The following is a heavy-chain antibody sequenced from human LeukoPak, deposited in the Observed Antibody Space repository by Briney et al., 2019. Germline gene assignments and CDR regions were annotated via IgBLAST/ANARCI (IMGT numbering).Heavy chain of an antibody. Sequence: ASVKVSCKASGYTFTSYDINWVRQATGQGLEWMGWMNPNSGNTGYAQKFQGRVTITRNTSISTAYMELSSLRSEDTAVYYCARGGSDFWSGYPLYYYYYMDVWGKGTTVTVSS. D-gene: IGHD3-3*01. CDR1: GYTFTSYD. J-gene: IGHJ6*03. CDR2: MNPNSGNT. V-gene: IGHV1-8*03. CDR3: ARGGSDFWSGYPLYYYYYMDV.